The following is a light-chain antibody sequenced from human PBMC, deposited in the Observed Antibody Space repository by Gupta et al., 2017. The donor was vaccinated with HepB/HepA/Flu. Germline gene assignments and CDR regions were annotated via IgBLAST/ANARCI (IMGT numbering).Light chain of an antibody. J-gene: IGKJ1*01. CDR3: QQYGSSPQT. Sequence: EIVLTQSPGTLSLSPGERATLSCRASQSVSSSYLAWYQQKPGQAPRLLIYGASSRATGIPDRFSGSGSGTDFTLTISRLEPEIVAVYYCQQYGSSPQTFGQGTKVEIK. CDR2: GAS. CDR1: QSVSSSY. V-gene: IGKV3-20*01.